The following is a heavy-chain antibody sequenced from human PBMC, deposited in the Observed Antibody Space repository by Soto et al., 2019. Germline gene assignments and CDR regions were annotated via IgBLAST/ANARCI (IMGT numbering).Heavy chain of an antibody. V-gene: IGHV3-30*18. CDR3: AKDRLEWLLSPRYGMDV. CDR1: GFTFSNYG. Sequence: GGPLRLSCTASGFTFSNYGMHWVRQAPGKGLEWVAVISYDGSNKYNADSVKGRFTISRDNSKNTLFLQMNSLRVEDTAVYYCAKDRLEWLLSPRYGMDVWGQGTTVTVSS. J-gene: IGHJ6*02. CDR2: ISYDGSNK. D-gene: IGHD3-3*01.